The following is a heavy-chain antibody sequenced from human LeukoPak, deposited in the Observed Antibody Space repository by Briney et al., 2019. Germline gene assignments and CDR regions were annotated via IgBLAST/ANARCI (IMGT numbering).Heavy chain of an antibody. CDR3: VVFSQRKWQRLAVLDY. CDR2: MNPNSGNT. CDR1: GYTFTSYD. D-gene: IGHD5-12*01. V-gene: IGHV1-8*03. Sequence: ASVKVSCKASGYTFTSYDINWARQATGQGLEWMGWMNPNSGNTGYAQKFQGRVTITRNTSISTAYMELSSLRSEDTAVYYCVVFSQRKWQRLAVLDYWGQGTLVTVSS. J-gene: IGHJ4*02.